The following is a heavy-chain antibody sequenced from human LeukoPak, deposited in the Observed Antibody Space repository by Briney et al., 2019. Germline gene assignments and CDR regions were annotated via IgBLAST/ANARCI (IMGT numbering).Heavy chain of an antibody. CDR3: AKVMKGSERLTMVRGVIMKTAGLYYMDV. Sequence: TGGSLRLXCAASGFTLSSYAMSWVRQAPGKGLEWVSSISASGGSTNYADSVKGRFTISRDNSKNTVYLQMNSLRAEDTAVYYCAKVMKGSERLTMVRGVIMKTAGLYYMDVWGKGTTVTVSS. J-gene: IGHJ6*03. CDR1: GFTLSSYA. D-gene: IGHD3-10*01. V-gene: IGHV3-23*01. CDR2: ISASGGST.